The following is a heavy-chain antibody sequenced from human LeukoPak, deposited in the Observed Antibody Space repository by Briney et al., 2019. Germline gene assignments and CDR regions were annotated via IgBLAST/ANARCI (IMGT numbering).Heavy chain of an antibody. J-gene: IGHJ6*03. CDR3: ARRFGSGLYYYMDV. CDR2: INSDGSST. Sequence: PGGSLRLSCAASGFTFSSYWMHWVRQAPGKGLVWVSRINSDGSSTRYADSVKGRFTISRDNFKNTLYLQMNSLRAEDTAVYYCARRFGSGLYYYMDVWGKGTTVTVSS. CDR1: GFTFSSYW. V-gene: IGHV3-74*01. D-gene: IGHD3-10*01.